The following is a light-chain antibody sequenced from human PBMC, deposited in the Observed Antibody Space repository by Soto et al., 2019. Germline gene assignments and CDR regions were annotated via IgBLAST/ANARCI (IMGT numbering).Light chain of an antibody. CDR3: QQYNNWPPWT. CDR2: GAS. J-gene: IGKJ1*01. CDR1: QSVSSN. V-gene: IGKV3-15*01. Sequence: EIVMTQSPATLSVSPGERATLSCRASQSVSSNLAWYQQKPGQAQRLLIYGASTRATGIPARFSGSGSGTEFTLTISSLQSEEFAVYYCQQYNNWPPWTFGQGTKVESK.